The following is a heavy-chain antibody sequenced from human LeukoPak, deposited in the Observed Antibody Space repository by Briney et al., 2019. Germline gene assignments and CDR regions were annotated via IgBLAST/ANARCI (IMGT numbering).Heavy chain of an antibody. J-gene: IGHJ4*02. V-gene: IGHV3-74*01. D-gene: IGHD6-6*01. Sequence: TGGSLRLSCIASGFSFSGHWMHWARQLPGKGLVWVSRISPTGSTTSYADSVKGRFTVSRDNAKNTRYLQVNNLRAEDTAVYYCARGPNSNWSGLDFWGQGTLLTVSS. CDR3: ARGPNSNWSGLDF. CDR1: GFSFSGHW. CDR2: ISPTGSTT.